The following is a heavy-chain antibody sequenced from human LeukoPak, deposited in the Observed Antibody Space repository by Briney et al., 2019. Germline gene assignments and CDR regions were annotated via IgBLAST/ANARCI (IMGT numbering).Heavy chain of an antibody. D-gene: IGHD1-7*01. CDR3: ARKFDHYWNYGGGVDH. V-gene: IGHV3-48*01. CDR1: GFDFSLYS. Sequence: GGSLRLSCAASGFDFSLYSMNWVRQAPGKGLEWVSYISSSSHTIYYEDSVRGRFTISRDNAKNSLYLQMNSLRAEDTAIYYCARKFDHYWNYGGGVDHWGQGTLVTVSS. CDR2: ISSSSHTI. J-gene: IGHJ4*02.